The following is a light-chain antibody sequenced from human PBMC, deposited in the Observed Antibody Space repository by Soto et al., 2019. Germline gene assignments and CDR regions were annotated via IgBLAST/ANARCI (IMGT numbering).Light chain of an antibody. CDR1: KLGDKY. V-gene: IGLV3-1*01. CDR3: QAWDNNIAV. J-gene: IGLJ2*01. CDR2: EDS. Sequence: SSELTQPPSVSVSPGQTASITCSGDKLGDKYVSWYQQMSGQSPVLVIYEDSKRPSGIPERLSASNSGNTATLTISGTQAMDESDYFCQAWDNNIAVFGGGTKVTVL.